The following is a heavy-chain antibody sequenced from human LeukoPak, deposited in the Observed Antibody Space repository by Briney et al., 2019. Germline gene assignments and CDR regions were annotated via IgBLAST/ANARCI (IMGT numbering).Heavy chain of an antibody. J-gene: IGHJ4*02. CDR3: ARGLPPYSSSPYYFDY. D-gene: IGHD6-6*01. CDR2: INHSGST. CDR1: GGSFSGYY. V-gene: IGHV4-34*01. Sequence: SETLSLTCAVYGGSFSGYYWSWIRQPPGKGPEWIGEINHSGSTNYNPSLKSRVTISVDTSKNQFSLKLSSVTAADTAVYYCARGLPPYSSSPYYFDYWGQGTLVTVSS.